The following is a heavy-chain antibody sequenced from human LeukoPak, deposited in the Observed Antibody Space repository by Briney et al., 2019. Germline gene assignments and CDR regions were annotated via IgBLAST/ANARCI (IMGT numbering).Heavy chain of an antibody. D-gene: IGHD2-15*01. J-gene: IGHJ4*02. Sequence: PGGSLRLSCAAFGFTFSNYPMSWVRQAPGKGLEWVSSISDSGGSKYHADSVKGRFTISRDNSKNTLYLQMNSLRAEDTAVYYCANHRSYCSGGTCYRTHFAYWGQGTLVTVSS. V-gene: IGHV3-23*01. CDR2: ISDSGGSK. CDR3: ANHRSYCSGGTCYRTHFAY. CDR1: GFTFSNYP.